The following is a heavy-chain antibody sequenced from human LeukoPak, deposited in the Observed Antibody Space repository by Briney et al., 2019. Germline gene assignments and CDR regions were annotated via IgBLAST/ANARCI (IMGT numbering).Heavy chain of an antibody. CDR3: AARLGSCNDPRCGYFYY. CDR1: GYGFPGNY. Sequence: GASVNVSCKTSGYGFPGNYIHWVRQAPGQGLEWMGWINPNNGGTNYAQKFRGRVTMTRDTSISTAYMELSRLTSDDTAVYYCAARLGSCNDPRCGYFYYWGQGTLVTVSS. CDR2: INPNNGGT. J-gene: IGHJ4*02. D-gene: IGHD2-15*01. V-gene: IGHV1-2*02.